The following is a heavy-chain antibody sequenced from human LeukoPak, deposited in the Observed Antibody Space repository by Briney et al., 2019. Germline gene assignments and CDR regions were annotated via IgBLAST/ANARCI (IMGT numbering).Heavy chain of an antibody. CDR2: LSWHSGSI. J-gene: IGHJ4*02. CDR3: AKETKVGENLYYFDY. D-gene: IGHD1-26*01. V-gene: IGHV3-9*01. Sequence: GGSLRLSCVASGFKFNDYAMHWVRQAPGKGLEWVSGLSWHSGSIDYADSVKGRFIISRDNAKNSLYLEMNSLRPEDSALYYCAKETKVGENLYYFDYWGRGTLVTVSS. CDR1: GFKFNDYA.